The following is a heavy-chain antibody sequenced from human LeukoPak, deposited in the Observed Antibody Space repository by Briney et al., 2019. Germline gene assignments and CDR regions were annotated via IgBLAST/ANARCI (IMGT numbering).Heavy chain of an antibody. V-gene: IGHV4-34*01. CDR3: ASRSLMVRGVIG. CDR2: INHSGST. D-gene: IGHD3-10*01. CDR1: GGSFSGYY. Sequence: PSETLSLTCAVYGGSFSGYYWSWIRQPPGKGLEWIGEINHSGSTNYNPSLKSRVTISVDTSKNQFSLKLSSVTAADTAVYYCASRSLMVRGVIGWGQGTLVTVSS. J-gene: IGHJ4*02.